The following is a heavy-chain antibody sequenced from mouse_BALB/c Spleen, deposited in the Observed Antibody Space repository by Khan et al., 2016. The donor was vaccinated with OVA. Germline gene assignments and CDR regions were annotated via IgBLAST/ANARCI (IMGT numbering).Heavy chain of an antibody. D-gene: IGHD2-4*01. Sequence: VQLKESGTVLARPGASVKMSCKASGYSFTSYWMHWVKQRPGLGLEWIGAIYPGISDTRYNQKFKGKAKLTAVTSASTAYMELNSLTNDDSAVYYCTRSYDSYYFDYWGQGTLLTVSS. CDR3: TRSYDSYYFDY. CDR2: IYPGISDT. J-gene: IGHJ2*01. V-gene: IGHV1-5*01. CDR1: GYSFTSYW.